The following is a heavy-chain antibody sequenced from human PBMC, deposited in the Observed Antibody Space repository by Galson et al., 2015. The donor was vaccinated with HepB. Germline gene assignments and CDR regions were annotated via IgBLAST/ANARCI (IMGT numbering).Heavy chain of an antibody. V-gene: IGHV1-18*01. Sequence: SVKVSCKASGYTFTSYGISWVRQAPGQGLEWMGWISAYNGNTNYAQKLQGRVTMTTDTSTSTAYMELRSLRSDDTAVYYCARDYDSSGYYLYYYYGMDVWGQGTTVTVSS. CDR1: GYTFTSYG. CDR2: ISAYNGNT. D-gene: IGHD3-22*01. J-gene: IGHJ6*02. CDR3: ARDYDSSGYYLYYYYGMDV.